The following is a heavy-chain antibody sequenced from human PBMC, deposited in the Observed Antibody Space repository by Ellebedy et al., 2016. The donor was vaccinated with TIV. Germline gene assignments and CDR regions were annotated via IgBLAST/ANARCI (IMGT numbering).Heavy chain of an antibody. CDR1: GFTFSSCG. CDR3: ARVLGFGEDHYGMDV. CDR2: IWYDGSNK. Sequence: GESLKISCAASGFTFSSCGMHWVRQAPGKGLEWVAVIWYDGSNKYYADSVKGRFTISRDNSKNTLYLQMNSRRAEDTAVYYCARVLGFGEDHYGMDVWGQGTTVTVSS. J-gene: IGHJ6*02. D-gene: IGHD3-10*01. V-gene: IGHV3-33*01.